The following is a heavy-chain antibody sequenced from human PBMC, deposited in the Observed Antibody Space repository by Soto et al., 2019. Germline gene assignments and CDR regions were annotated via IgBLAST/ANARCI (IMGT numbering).Heavy chain of an antibody. D-gene: IGHD5-12*01. Sequence: QVQLVESGGGVVQPGRSLRLSCAASGFTFSSYAMHWVRQAPGKGLEWVAVISYDGSNKYYADSVKGRFTISRDNSKNTLYLQMNSLRAEDKAVYYCARAGGYDYGVDYWGQGTLVTVSS. CDR1: GFTFSSYA. CDR3: ARAGGYDYGVDY. CDR2: ISYDGSNK. J-gene: IGHJ4*02. V-gene: IGHV3-30-3*01.